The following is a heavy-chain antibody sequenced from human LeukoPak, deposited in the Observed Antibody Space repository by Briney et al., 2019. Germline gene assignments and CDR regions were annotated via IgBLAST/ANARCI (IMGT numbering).Heavy chain of an antibody. CDR1: GGSISSGSYY. D-gene: IGHD3-3*01. Sequence: SQTLSLTCTVSGGSISSGSYYWSWIRQPAGKGLEWIGRIYTSGSTNYNPSLKNRVTMSVDTSKNQFSLKLSSVTAADTAVYYCARVKPYYDFWSGYYGWFDPWGQGTLVTVSS. CDR2: IYTSGST. CDR3: ARVKPYYDFWSGYYGWFDP. V-gene: IGHV4-61*02. J-gene: IGHJ5*02.